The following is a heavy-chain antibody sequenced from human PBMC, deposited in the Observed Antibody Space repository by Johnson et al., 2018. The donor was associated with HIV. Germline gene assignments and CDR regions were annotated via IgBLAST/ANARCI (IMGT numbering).Heavy chain of an antibody. Sequence: QVQLVESGGGVVQPGRSLRLSCAASGFTFSTYAMHWVRQAPGKGLEWVAIISYDGSNKYYADSVTGRFTISRDNSKNTLYLQMNSLRAGDTAVYYCARDMRYYGSGAFDIWGQGTMVTVSS. V-gene: IGHV3-30*04. CDR3: ARDMRYYGSGAFDI. D-gene: IGHD3-10*01. J-gene: IGHJ3*02. CDR1: GFTFSTYA. CDR2: ISYDGSNK.